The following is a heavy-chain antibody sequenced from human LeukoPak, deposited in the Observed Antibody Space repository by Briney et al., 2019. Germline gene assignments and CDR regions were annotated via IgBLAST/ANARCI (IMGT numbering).Heavy chain of an antibody. CDR1: GFTFSTYA. CDR3: AKETCSRDPEY. Sequence: GGSLRLSCAASGFTFSTYAPSWVRQAPGKGLEWVSTISSSGDNTYYADSVKGRFTISRDNSKNTLYLEMSTLRAEDTAVYYCAKETCSRDPEYWGLGTLVTVSS. D-gene: IGHD6-13*01. V-gene: IGHV3-23*01. CDR2: ISSSGDNT. J-gene: IGHJ4*02.